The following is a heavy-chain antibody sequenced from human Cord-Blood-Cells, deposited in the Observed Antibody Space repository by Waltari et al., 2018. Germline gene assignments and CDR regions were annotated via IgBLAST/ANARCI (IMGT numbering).Heavy chain of an antibody. CDR3: ARIGDSSSWYDY. CDR2: IDWDDDK. J-gene: IGHJ4*02. Sequence: QVTLKESGPALVKPTQTLTLICTFSGFSLSTSGMRVSWIRQPPGKALEWLARIDWDDDKFYSTSLKTRLTISKDTSKNQVVLTMTNMDPVDTSTYYCARIGDSSSWYDYWGQGTLVTVSS. D-gene: IGHD6-13*01. CDR1: GFSLSTSGMR. V-gene: IGHV2-70*04.